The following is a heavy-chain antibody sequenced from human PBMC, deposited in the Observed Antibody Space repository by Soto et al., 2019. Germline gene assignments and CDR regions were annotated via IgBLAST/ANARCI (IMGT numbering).Heavy chain of an antibody. D-gene: IGHD4-4*01. V-gene: IGHV3-30*04. CDR1: GFSFSSYV. J-gene: IGHJ4*02. CDR2: LSYYERDK. CDR3: AREGSGDAYSAGGAMDC. Sequence: QVQLVESGGDVVQPGRSLRRSCETSGFSFSSYVLHWVRQAPGKGLEWVAVLSYYERDKYYVDSVKGRFTISRDNSKNTLYLEMNSLRTEDTAVYYCAREGSGDAYSAGGAMDCWGQGTLVTVSS.